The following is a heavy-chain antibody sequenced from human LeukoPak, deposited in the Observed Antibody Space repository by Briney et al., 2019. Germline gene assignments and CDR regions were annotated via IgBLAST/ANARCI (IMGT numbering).Heavy chain of an antibody. CDR2: IYYSGST. V-gene: IGHV4-59*01. D-gene: IGHD1-26*01. CDR1: GGSISSYY. CDR3: ARAPRYSGSYLGFWFDP. J-gene: IGHJ5*02. Sequence: SETLSLTCTVSGGSISSYYWSWIRQPPGKGLEWIGYIYYSGSTNHNPSLKSRVTISVDTSKNQFSLKLSSVTAADTAVYYCARAPRYSGSYLGFWFDPWGQGTLVTVSS.